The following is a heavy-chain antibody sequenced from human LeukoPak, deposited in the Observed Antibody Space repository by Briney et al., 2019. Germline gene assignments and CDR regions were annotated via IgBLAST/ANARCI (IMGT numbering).Heavy chain of an antibody. Sequence: GESLKISFKASGYSFTYWIGWVRQMPGKGLEWMGVIHPGDSNTRYSPYFQGQITISVDKSISTAYLQWSSLKVSDTAIYYCARQDGAANFYFDYWGQGTLVTVSS. CDR1: GYSFTYW. D-gene: IGHD3-3*01. J-gene: IGHJ4*02. CDR2: IHPGDSNT. V-gene: IGHV5-51*01. CDR3: ARQDGAANFYFDY.